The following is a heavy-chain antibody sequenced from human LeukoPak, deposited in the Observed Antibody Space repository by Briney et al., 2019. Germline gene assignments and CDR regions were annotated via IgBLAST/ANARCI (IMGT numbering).Heavy chain of an antibody. J-gene: IGHJ4*02. CDR3: ARRYCTGGSCSFDS. Sequence: ASVKVSCKASGYTFTDYYMHWVRQAPGQGLEWMGWINPDSGGTNYAQSFQGTVTMTRDTSINTVYMELSRLSSDDTALYFCARRYCTGGSCSFDSWGQGTLVTVSS. V-gene: IGHV1-2*02. D-gene: IGHD2-15*01. CDR2: INPDSGGT. CDR1: GYTFTDYY.